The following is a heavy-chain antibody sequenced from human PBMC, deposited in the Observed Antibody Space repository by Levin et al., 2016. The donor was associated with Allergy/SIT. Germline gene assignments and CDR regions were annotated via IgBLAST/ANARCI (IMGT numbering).Heavy chain of an antibody. D-gene: IGHD3-10*01. CDR3: ARDPHYGSAPFYYYYGMDV. V-gene: IGHV7-4-1*02. Sequence: ASVKVSCKASGYTFTSYAMNWVRQAPGQGLEWMGWINTNTGNPTYAQGFTGRFVFSLDTSVSTAYLQISSLKAEDTAVYYCARDPHYGSAPFYYYYGMDVWGQGTTVTVSS. CDR2: INTNTGNP. CDR1: GYTFTSYA. J-gene: IGHJ6*02.